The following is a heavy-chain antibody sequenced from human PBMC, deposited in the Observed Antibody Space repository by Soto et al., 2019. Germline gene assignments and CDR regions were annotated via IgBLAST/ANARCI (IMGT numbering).Heavy chain of an antibody. J-gene: IGHJ5*02. D-gene: IGHD6-19*01. Sequence: GASVKVSCKAFGYTFRTYGISWVRQAPGQRLEWMGWISAYNGNTNYAQKFQGRVTMTTDTSASTAYMELRSLRSDDTAVYYRARDLIAVRPGWFDPWGQGTLVTVSS. CDR2: ISAYNGNT. CDR1: GYTFRTYG. CDR3: ARDLIAVRPGWFDP. V-gene: IGHV1-18*01.